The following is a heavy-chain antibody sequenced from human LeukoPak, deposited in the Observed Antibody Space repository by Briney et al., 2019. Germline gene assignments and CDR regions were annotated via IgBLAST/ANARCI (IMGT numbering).Heavy chain of an antibody. D-gene: IGHD3-22*01. CDR1: GFTFSSYA. CDR3: AIMHGYYDGSGFWVQ. V-gene: IGHV3-23*01. J-gene: IGHJ4*02. CDR2: INPSGDRR. Sequence: GGSLRLSCAASGFTFSSYAMSWVRQAPGKGLEWVSFINPSGDRRSNADSVEGRFTISRDNTRNTLYLQMNSLRDEDTGVYYCAIMHGYYDGSGFWVQWGQGTLVTVSS.